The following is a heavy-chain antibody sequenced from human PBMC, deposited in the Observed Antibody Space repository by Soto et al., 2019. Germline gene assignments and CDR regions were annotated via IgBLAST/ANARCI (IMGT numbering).Heavy chain of an antibody. CDR2: IYYSGST. CDR3: ARRIYYYDSSGYYPTPVDPFDD. V-gene: IGHV4-39*01. CDR1: GGPISSSSYY. D-gene: IGHD3-22*01. J-gene: IGHJ4*02. Sequence: TLSLTFTVSGGPISSSSYYRGWVRQPPGEGMEWIGSIYYSGSTYYNPSLKSRVTISVDTSKNQFSLKLSSVTAADTAVYYCARRIYYYDSSGYYPTPVDPFDDWGQGTLVTVSS.